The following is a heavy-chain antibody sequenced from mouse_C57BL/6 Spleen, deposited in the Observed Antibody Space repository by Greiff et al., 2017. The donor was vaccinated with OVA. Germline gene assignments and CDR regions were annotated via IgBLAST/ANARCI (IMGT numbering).Heavy chain of an antibody. CDR3: AVYYDYDGGNYYAMDY. D-gene: IGHD2-4*01. J-gene: IGHJ4*01. CDR1: GYTFTSYG. V-gene: IGHV1-81*01. CDR2: IYPRSGNT. Sequence: VQLQQSGAELARPGASVKLSCKASGYTFTSYGISWVKQRTGQGLEWIGEIYPRSGNTYYNEKFKGKATLTADKSSSTAYMELRSLTSEDSAVYFCAVYYDYDGGNYYAMDYWGQGTSVTVSS.